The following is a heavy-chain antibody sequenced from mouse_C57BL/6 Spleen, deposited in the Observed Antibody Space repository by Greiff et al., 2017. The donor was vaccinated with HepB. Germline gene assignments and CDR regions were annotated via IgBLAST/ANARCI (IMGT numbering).Heavy chain of an antibody. Sequence: VQLQQSGPVLVKPGASVKMSCKASGYTFTDYYMNWVKQSHGKSLEWIGVINPYNGGTSYNQKFKGKATLTVDKSSSTAYMGLNSLTSEDSAVYYCARERTIYAMDYWGQGTSVTVSS. CDR1: GYTFTDYY. V-gene: IGHV1-19*01. J-gene: IGHJ4*01. CDR3: ARERTIYAMDY. CDR2: INPYNGGT.